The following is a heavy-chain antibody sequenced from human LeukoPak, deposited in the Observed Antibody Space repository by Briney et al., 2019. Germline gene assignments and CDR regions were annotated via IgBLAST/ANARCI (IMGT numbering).Heavy chain of an antibody. V-gene: IGHV4-4*07. CDR3: AREVEMVRQFDY. CDR2: LSTTGST. Sequence: VKPSETLSLTCSVSSGSITSHFWSWIRQPAGKGLEWIGRLSTTGSTNYNPSLKSRVTMSVDTSTNQLSLKLSSVTAADTAVYYCAREVEMVRQFDYWGQGTLVSVST. CDR1: SGSITSHF. J-gene: IGHJ4*02. D-gene: IGHD5-24*01.